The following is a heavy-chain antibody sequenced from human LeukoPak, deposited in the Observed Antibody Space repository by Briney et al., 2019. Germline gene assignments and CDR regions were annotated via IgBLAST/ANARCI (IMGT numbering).Heavy chain of an antibody. D-gene: IGHD3-10*02. J-gene: IGHJ4*02. Sequence: PGGSLRLSCAASGFTFSSYAMNWVRQAPGKGLEWVSAISDSGYRTYYADSVKGRFTISRDNSKNTLYLQMNSLRAEDTAIYYCAKWLTATQMFSLSHYSDCWGQGTLVTVSS. CDR3: AKWLTATQMFSLSHYSDC. CDR1: GFTFSSYA. V-gene: IGHV3-23*01. CDR2: ISDSGYRT.